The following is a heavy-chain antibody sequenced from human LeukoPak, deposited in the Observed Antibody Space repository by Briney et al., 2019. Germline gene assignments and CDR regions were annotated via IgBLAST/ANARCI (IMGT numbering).Heavy chain of an antibody. CDR3: VKDIYNSDWTALDY. D-gene: IGHD6-19*01. CDR2: IYHSGSA. J-gene: IGHJ4*02. CDR1: GYSISSGYY. V-gene: IGHV4-38-2*02. Sequence: SETLSLTCAVSGYSISSGYYWGWIRQPPGKGLEWIGNIYHSGSAYYNPSLKSRVTMSVDTFKNQFSLKLSSVTATDTAMYYCVKDIYNSDWTALDYWGQGTLVTVSS.